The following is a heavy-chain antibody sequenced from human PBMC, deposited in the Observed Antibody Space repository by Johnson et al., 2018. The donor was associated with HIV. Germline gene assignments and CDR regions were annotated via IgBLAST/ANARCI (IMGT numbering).Heavy chain of an antibody. Sequence: VQLVESGGGVVQPGRSLRLSCAASGFTFSIYAMHWVRQAPGKGLEWVAVISYDGSNKYYADSVKGRFTISRDNSRNTVFLQIIILRPKDTAMYYCASGVTARAPLLIWGQGTMVTVSS. J-gene: IGHJ3*02. D-gene: IGHD6-6*01. CDR1: GFTFSIYA. CDR2: ISYDGSNK. V-gene: IGHV3-30-3*01. CDR3: ASGVTARAPLLI.